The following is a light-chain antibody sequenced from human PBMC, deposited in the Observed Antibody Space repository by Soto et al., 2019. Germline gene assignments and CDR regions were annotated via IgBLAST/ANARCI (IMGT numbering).Light chain of an antibody. CDR3: QQYNTYLTWT. V-gene: IGKV1-5*01. CDR1: LSINTW. J-gene: IGKJ1*01. Sequence: DIQMTQSPPTLSASVGDTVTITCRASLSINTWLAWYQQKPGKAPKLLIYDASRLESGVPSRFSGGGSGTEFTLTINSLQPDDFATYYCQQYNTYLTWTFGQGTKVDI. CDR2: DAS.